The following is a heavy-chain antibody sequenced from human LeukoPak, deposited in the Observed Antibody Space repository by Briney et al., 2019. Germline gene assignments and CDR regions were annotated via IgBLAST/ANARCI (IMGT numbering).Heavy chain of an antibody. D-gene: IGHD6-19*01. Sequence: SETLSLTCTVSGGSISSYYWSWIRQPPGKGLEWMGYTYYSGSTNYNPSLKSRVTISVDTSKNQFSLKLSSVTAADTAVYYCARGDSSGWERYYYYGMDVWGQGTTVTVSS. CDR1: GGSISSYY. CDR3: ARGDSSGWERYYYYGMDV. J-gene: IGHJ6*02. CDR2: TYYSGST. V-gene: IGHV4-59*01.